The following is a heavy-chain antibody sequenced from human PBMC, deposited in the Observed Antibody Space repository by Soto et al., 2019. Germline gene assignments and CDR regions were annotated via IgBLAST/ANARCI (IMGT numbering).Heavy chain of an antibody. CDR2: IYNIGRT. Sequence: QVQLQESGPGLVKPSGTLSLTCAVSGASIGTTYWWSWVRQPPGTGLEWIGEIYNIGRTNYNPSLKSRVTISVDKSKIQFSLQLSSLTAADTAVYYCARNSFSTSSYNFLDPWGQGALVTVSS. CDR3: ARNSFSTSSYNFLDP. V-gene: IGHV4-4*02. CDR1: GASIGTTYW. J-gene: IGHJ5*02. D-gene: IGHD6-6*01.